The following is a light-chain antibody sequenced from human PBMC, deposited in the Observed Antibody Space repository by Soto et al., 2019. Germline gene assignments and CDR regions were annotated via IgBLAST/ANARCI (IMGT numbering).Light chain of an antibody. J-gene: IGKJ3*01. V-gene: IGKV3-20*01. CDR1: ENIDTRY. Sequence: EIVLTQSPGTLSLSPGERATLSCRATENIDTRYLAWYQQRPGQAPRLFIYGASNRATGIPARFSRSGSGTDFSLIKSRPEPGESAVYYCQQYVSSQGSFGTGTKVEIK. CDR3: QQYVSSQGS. CDR2: GAS.